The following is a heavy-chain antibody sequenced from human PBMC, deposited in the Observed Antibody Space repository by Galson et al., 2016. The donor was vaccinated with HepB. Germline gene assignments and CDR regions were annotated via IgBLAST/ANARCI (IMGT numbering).Heavy chain of an antibody. V-gene: IGHV1-69*06. J-gene: IGHJ1*01. Sequence: SVKVSCKASGDTFSRFAISWVRQVPGQGLEWMGEIIPVFGTTNYAQKFQGRVTITADKSTSTAFMEVSSLRAEDTAVYYCGKEGGADNSGGYFDHWGQGTLVTVSS. D-gene: IGHD3-22*01. CDR2: IIPVFGTT. CDR3: GKEGGADNSGGYFDH. CDR1: GDTFSRFA.